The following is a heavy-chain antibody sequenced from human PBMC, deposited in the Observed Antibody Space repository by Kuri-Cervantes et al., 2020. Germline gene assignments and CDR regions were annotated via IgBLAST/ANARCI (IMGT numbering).Heavy chain of an antibody. D-gene: IGHD6-13*01. V-gene: IGHV1-2*02. CDR1: GYTFTGYD. CDR3: AGSSSWLPDGGGWFDP. CDR2: INPNSGGT. Sequence: ASVKVSCKASGYTFTGYDMHWVRQAPGQGLEWMGWINPNSGGTNYAQKFQGRVTMTRDTSISTAYMELSRLRSDDTAVYYCAGSSSWLPDGGGWFDPWGQGTLVTVSS. J-gene: IGHJ5*02.